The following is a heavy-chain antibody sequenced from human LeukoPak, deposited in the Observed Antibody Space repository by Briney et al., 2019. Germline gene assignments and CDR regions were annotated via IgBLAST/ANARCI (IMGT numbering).Heavy chain of an antibody. Sequence: RSGGSLRLSCAASGFTFSSYAMNWVRQAPGKGLEWVSYISSSGSTIYYADSVKGRFTISRDNAKNSLYLQINSLRAEDTAVYYCARDLGRALLYGGYSYYYYGMDVWGQGTTVTVSS. V-gene: IGHV3-48*03. D-gene: IGHD4-23*01. CDR2: ISSSGSTI. CDR3: ARDLGRALLYGGYSYYYYGMDV. CDR1: GFTFSSYA. J-gene: IGHJ6*02.